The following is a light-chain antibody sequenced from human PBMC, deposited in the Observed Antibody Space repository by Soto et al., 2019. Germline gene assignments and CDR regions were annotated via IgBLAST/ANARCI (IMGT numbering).Light chain of an antibody. J-gene: IGKJ1*01. V-gene: IGKV1-5*03. CDR1: QTISSW. CDR3: QHYNSYSEA. Sequence: DIQMTQSPSTLSGSVGDRGTSNCRASQTISSWLSWYQQKPGKAPKLLIYKASTLKSGVPSRFSGSGSGTEFPLTICSLQPDDFATYYSQHYNSYSEAFGQGTKVDI. CDR2: KAS.